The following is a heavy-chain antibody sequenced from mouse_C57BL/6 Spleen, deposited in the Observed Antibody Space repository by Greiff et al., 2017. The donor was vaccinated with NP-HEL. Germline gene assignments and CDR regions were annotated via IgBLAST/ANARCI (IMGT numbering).Heavy chain of an antibody. J-gene: IGHJ4*01. CDR2: ISYSGST. Sequence: EVQLQQSGPGMVKPSQSLSLTCTVTGYSITSGYDWHWIRHFPGNKLEWMGYISYSGSTNYNPSLKSRISITHDTSKNHFFLKLNSVTTEDTATYYCARGGYGLYAMDYWGQGTSVTVSS. CDR3: ARGGYGLYAMDY. D-gene: IGHD1-1*01. V-gene: IGHV3-1*01. CDR1: GYSITSGYD.